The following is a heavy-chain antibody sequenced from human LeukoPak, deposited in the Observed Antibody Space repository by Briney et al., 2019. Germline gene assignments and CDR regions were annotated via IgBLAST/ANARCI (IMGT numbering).Heavy chain of an antibody. D-gene: IGHD4-17*01. Sequence: GGPLRLSCAASEFDFSTHAMTWVRQAPGKGLEWVSAISISGTKTYYADSVKGRFTISRDNSKNTLYLQMYSLRAEDTAVYYCANEIRPNDYWGQGTLVTVSS. J-gene: IGHJ4*02. CDR2: ISISGTKT. CDR1: EFDFSTHA. V-gene: IGHV3-23*01. CDR3: ANEIRPNDY.